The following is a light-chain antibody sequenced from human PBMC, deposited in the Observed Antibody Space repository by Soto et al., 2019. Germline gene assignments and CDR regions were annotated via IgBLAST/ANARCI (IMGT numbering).Light chain of an antibody. CDR2: DVS. V-gene: IGLV2-14*01. CDR3: SSYTSSTTLV. J-gene: IGLJ2*01. Sequence: QSALTQPASVSGSPGQSITISCTGTSSDVGTYNYVSWYQQHPGKAPKLMIYDVSNRPSGVSSRFSGSKSGNTASLTISGLHAEDEADYYCSSYTSSTTLVFGGGTKVTVL. CDR1: SSDVGTYNY.